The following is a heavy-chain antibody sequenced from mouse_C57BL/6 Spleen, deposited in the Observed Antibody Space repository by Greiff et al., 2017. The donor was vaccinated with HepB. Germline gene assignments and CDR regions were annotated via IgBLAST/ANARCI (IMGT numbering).Heavy chain of an antibody. D-gene: IGHD2-4*01. Sequence: VQRVESGAELVRPGASVTLSCKASGYTFTDYEMHWVKQTPVHGLEWIGAIDPETGGTAYNQKFKGKAILTADKSSSTAYMELRSLTSEDSAVYYCTNGDYDYFDYWGQGTTLTVSS. CDR3: TNGDYDYFDY. CDR2: IDPETGGT. CDR1: GYTFTDYE. J-gene: IGHJ2*01. V-gene: IGHV1-15*01.